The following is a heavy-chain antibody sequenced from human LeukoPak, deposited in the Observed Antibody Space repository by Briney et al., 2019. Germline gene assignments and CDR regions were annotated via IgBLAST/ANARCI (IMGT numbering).Heavy chain of an antibody. J-gene: IGHJ5*02. V-gene: IGHV4-34*01. CDR2: INHSGST. D-gene: IGHD3-3*01. CDR1: GGSFSGYY. CDR3: ARYNDYDFWSGYYTKGSNWFDP. Sequence: SETLSLTCAVYGGSFSGYYWSWLRQPPGKGLEWIGEINHSGSTNYNPSLKSRVTISVDTSKNQFSLKLSSVTAADTAVYYCARYNDYDFWSGYYTKGSNWFDPWGQGTLVTVSS.